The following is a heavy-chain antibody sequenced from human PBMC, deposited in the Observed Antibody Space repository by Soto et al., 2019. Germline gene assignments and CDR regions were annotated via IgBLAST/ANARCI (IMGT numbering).Heavy chain of an antibody. D-gene: IGHD4-17*01. CDR2: ISGSGGTT. Sequence: EVQLLESGGGLVLPGGSLRLSCAASGFTFTSYALSWVRQAPGRGLEWVSAISGSGGTTYYADAVKGRFTISRDMSKSAPYLPLDTLRVDDTAVYYCARSPTAVRNLFYLDYWGQGALVSVPS. CDR3: ARSPTAVRNLFYLDY. CDR1: GFTFTSYA. V-gene: IGHV3-23*01. J-gene: IGHJ4*02.